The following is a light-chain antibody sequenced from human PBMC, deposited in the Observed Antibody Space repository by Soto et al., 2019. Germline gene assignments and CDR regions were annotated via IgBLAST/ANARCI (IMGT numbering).Light chain of an antibody. Sequence: DIQMTQSPSTLSASVGDRVTITCRASQSISSWLAWYQQKPGNAPKLLIYDASSLESGVPSRFSGSGSGTEFTLTISSLQPHDFATYYCQQYNSYPYTFGQGTKLEIK. V-gene: IGKV1-5*01. CDR3: QQYNSYPYT. J-gene: IGKJ2*01. CDR2: DAS. CDR1: QSISSW.